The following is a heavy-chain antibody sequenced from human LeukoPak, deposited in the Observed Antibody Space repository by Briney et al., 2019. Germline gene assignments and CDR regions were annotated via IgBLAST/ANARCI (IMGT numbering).Heavy chain of an antibody. V-gene: IGHV4-38-2*02. J-gene: IGHJ4*02. CDR3: ARAAGPNYGSGSYPFDY. CDR1: GYSISSGYY. Sequence: KPSETLSLTGTVSGYSISSGYYWGWIRQPPGKGLEWIGSIYHSGSTYYNPSLKSRVTISVDPSKNQLSLKLSSVTAADTAVYYCARAAGPNYGSGSYPFDYWGQGTLVTVSS. CDR2: IYHSGST. D-gene: IGHD3-10*01.